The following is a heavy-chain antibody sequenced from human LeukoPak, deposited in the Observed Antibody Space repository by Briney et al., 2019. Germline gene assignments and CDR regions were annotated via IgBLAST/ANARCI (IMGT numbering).Heavy chain of an antibody. CDR1: GYTFTSYD. Sequence: ASVKVSCKASGYTFTSYDFNWVRQATGQRPEWMGWMSSNSGDTGYAQRFQDRVTMTRNTSISTAYMELSSLRSDDTAVYYCARGPPNWGYDYWGPGTLVTVSS. CDR2: MSSNSGDT. D-gene: IGHD7-27*01. J-gene: IGHJ4*02. V-gene: IGHV1-8*01. CDR3: ARGPPNWGYDY.